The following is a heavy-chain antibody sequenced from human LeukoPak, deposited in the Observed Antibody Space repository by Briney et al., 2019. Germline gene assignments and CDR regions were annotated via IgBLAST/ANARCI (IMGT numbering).Heavy chain of an antibody. V-gene: IGHV1-2*02. Sequence: GASVKVSCKASGYTFTGYYMHWVRQAPGQGLEWMGWINPNSGGTNYAQKFQGRVTMTRDTSISTAYMELSRLRSDDTAVYYCSRDQWELRVGWFDPWGQGTLVTVSS. CDR1: GYTFTGYY. CDR3: SRDQWELRVGWFDP. J-gene: IGHJ5*02. CDR2: INPNSGGT. D-gene: IGHD1-26*01.